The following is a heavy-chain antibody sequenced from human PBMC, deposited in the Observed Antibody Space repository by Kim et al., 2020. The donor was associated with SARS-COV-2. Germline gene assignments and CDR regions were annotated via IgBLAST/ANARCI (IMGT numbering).Heavy chain of an antibody. CDR1: GYSFTTYS. V-gene: IGHV1-3*01. CDR2: INPGNGNT. D-gene: IGHD3-10*01. Sequence: ASVKVSCKASGYSFTTYSIHWVRQAPGQRLEWIGWINPGNGNTKYSQEFQGRVTITRDTSASTAYMELSSLRSEDTAVYYCARRPITMVQGVIDWFDPWGQGTLVTVSS. CDR3: ARRPITMVQGVIDWFDP. J-gene: IGHJ5*02.